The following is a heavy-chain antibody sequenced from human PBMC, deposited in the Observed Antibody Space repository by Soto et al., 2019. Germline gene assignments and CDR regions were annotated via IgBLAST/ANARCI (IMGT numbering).Heavy chain of an antibody. D-gene: IGHD6-13*01. CDR3: ARHSSSWPIFDY. CDR2: IYYSGSS. V-gene: IGHV4-59*08. Sequence: QVQLQESGPGLVKPSETLSLTCTVSGGSIGNSYWSWIRQSPGKGLEWIGYIYYSGSSNYNPSLKSRGPISVDTSKNQFSLKLSSVTAADTAVYYCARHSSSWPIFDYWGQGTLVIVSS. J-gene: IGHJ4*02. CDR1: GGSIGNSY.